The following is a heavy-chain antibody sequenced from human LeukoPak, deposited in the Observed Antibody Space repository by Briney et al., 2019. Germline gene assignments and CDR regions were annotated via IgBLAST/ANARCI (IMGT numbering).Heavy chain of an antibody. CDR2: IYYSGST. J-gene: IGHJ5*02. D-gene: IGHD6-13*01. CDR3: ARVVGYSSSWYWFDP. Sequence: SETLSLTCTVSGGSISSGGYYWSWIRQHPGKGLEWIGYIYYSGSTYYNPSLKSRVTISVDTSKNQFSLKLSSVTAADTAVYYCARVVGYSSSWYWFDPGGQGTLVTVSS. CDR1: GGSISSGGYY. V-gene: IGHV4-31*03.